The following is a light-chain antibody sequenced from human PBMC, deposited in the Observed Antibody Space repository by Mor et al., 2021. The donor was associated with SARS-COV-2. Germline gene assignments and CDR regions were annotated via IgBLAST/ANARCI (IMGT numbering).Light chain of an antibody. Sequence: GNIASTYVQWYQQRPGSSPTLLIYENNRRPSGVPDRFSGSIDSPSNSASLSISGLLTEDEADYYCQSYYGTNRVFGGGTK. V-gene: IGLV6-57*01. CDR1: GNIASTY. CDR3: QSYYGTNRV. CDR2: ENN. J-gene: IGLJ2*01.